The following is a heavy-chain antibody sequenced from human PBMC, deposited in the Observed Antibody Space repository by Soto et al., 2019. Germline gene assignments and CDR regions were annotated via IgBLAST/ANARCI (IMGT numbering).Heavy chain of an antibody. CDR3: ARDTDGLHY. CDR1: GLIFSDYG. Sequence: GGSMSLSCGASGLIFSDYGVHWVRQAPGKGLVWVSCISTDGSITNYADSVKGRFTVSRDNAKNTLYLQMNSLGAEDTALYYCARDTDGLHYWGQGTMVTVSS. V-gene: IGHV3-74*01. J-gene: IGHJ4*02. CDR2: ISTDGSIT.